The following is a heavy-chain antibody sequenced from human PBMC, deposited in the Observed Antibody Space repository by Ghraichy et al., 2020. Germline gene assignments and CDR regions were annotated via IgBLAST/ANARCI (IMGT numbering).Heavy chain of an antibody. D-gene: IGHD2-2*01. Sequence: SETLSLTCTVSGVSISNSGHYWSWIRQQPGKGLELIGSISYSGSTYYKPSLGRRLTISLDTSRNQFSLNLNSVTAADTAVYSCVKSDHYCGSTTCYRGFDAFDFWGQGTMVTVSS. V-gene: IGHV4-31*03. J-gene: IGHJ3*01. CDR2: ISYSGST. CDR1: GVSISNSGHY. CDR3: VKSDHYCGSTTCYRGFDAFDF.